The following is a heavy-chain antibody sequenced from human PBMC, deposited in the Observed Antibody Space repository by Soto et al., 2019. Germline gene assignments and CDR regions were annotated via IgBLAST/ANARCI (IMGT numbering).Heavy chain of an antibody. CDR2: IYYSGST. V-gene: IGHV4-59*01. D-gene: IGHD3-22*01. CDR1: GGSISSYY. CDR3: AREDGMGYDSSGDYGF. Sequence: QVQLQESGPGLVKPSETLSLTCTVSGGSISSYYWSWIRQPPGKGLEWIGYIYYSGSTNYNPSRKSRVTITVDTSKDQFSLKLSSVTAADTAVYYCAREDGMGYDSSGDYGFWGQGTLVTVSS. J-gene: IGHJ4*02.